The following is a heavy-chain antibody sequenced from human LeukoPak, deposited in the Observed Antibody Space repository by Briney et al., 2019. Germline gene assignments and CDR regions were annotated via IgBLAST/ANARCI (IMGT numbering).Heavy chain of an antibody. CDR2: IDADYNS. V-gene: IGHV3-53*01. CDR1: GFTVSRNY. CDR3: AVQQWLAGGIAFDY. Sequence: GSLRLSCTASGFTVSRNYMTWVRQSPGKGLEWVSFIDADYNSNYADSVMDRFTVSRDHSKNTLYLQMNSLTADDTAVYYCAVQQWLAGGIAFDYWGRGTLVTVSS. J-gene: IGHJ4*02. D-gene: IGHD6-19*01.